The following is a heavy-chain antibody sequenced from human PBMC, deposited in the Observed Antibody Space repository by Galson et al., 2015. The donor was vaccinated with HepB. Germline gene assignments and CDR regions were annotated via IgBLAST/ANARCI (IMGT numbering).Heavy chain of an antibody. CDR1: GYSFPTYW. CDR2: IYPSDSDT. J-gene: IGHJ4*02. CDR3: ARSSLAAGVTSDF. D-gene: IGHD6-13*01. Sequence: QSGAEVKKPGESLKISCKGSGYSFPTYWIGWVRQMDGRGLEWMGIIYPSDSDTRYSPSFQGQVTISVDKSIDTAYLQWSSLKASDTAIYYCARSSLAAGVTSDFWGQGTLVTVSS. V-gene: IGHV5-51*01.